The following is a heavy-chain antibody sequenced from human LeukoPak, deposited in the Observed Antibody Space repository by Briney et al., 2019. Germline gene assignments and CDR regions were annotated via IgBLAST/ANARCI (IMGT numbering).Heavy chain of an antibody. J-gene: IGHJ4*02. CDR2: ISGSGGST. Sequence: PGGSLRLSCAASGFTFSSYAMSWVRQAPGKGLEWVSAISGSGGSTYYADSVKGRFTISRDNSKNTLYLQMNSLRAEDTAVYYCARDPYDRPYYFDYWGQGTLVTVSS. D-gene: IGHD2-8*01. V-gene: IGHV3-23*01. CDR3: ARDPYDRPYYFDY. CDR1: GFTFSSYA.